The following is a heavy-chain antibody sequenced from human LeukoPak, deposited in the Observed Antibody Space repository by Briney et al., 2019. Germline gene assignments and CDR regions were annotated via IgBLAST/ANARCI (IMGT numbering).Heavy chain of an antibody. CDR3: ARDRGGSYDY. J-gene: IGHJ4*02. Sequence: GGSLRLSCAASGFTFSSYEMNWVRQAPGKGLEWVSYISSSGSTIYYADSVKGRFTISRDNSKNTLYLQMNSLRAEDTAVYYCARDRGGSYDYWGQGTLVTVSS. CDR2: ISSSGSTI. V-gene: IGHV3-48*03. D-gene: IGHD1-26*01. CDR1: GFTFSSYE.